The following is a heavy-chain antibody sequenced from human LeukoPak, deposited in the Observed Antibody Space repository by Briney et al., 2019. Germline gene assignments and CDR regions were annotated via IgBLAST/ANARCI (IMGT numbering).Heavy chain of an antibody. CDR1: GGTFSSYA. CDR3: ARDWIVGADVLGY. V-gene: IGHV1-69*05. Sequence: SVKVSCKASGGTFSSYAIGWVRQAPGQGLEWMGRIIPIFGTANYAQKFQGRVTITTDESTSTAYMELSSLRSEDTAVYYCARDWIVGADVLGYWGQGTLVTVSS. CDR2: IIPIFGTA. D-gene: IGHD1-26*01. J-gene: IGHJ4*02.